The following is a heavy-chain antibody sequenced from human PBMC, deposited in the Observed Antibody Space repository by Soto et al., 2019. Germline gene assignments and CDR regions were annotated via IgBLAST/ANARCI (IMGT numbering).Heavy chain of an antibody. V-gene: IGHV3-30-3*01. Sequence: SLRLSCAASGFTFSSYAMHWVRQAPGKGLEWVAVISYDGSNKYYADSVKGRFTISRDNSKNTLYLQMNSLRAEDTAVYYCARDISYTAHYYYGMDVWGQGTTVTVSS. D-gene: IGHD5-18*01. CDR3: ARDISYTAHYYYGMDV. CDR2: ISYDGSNK. J-gene: IGHJ6*02. CDR1: GFTFSSYA.